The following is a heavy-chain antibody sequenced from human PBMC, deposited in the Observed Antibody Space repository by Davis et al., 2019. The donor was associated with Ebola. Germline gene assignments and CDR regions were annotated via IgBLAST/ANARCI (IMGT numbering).Heavy chain of an antibody. V-gene: IGHV1-2*04. Sequence: AASVKVSCKASGYTFTSYDINWVRQATGQGLEWMGWINPNSGGTNYAQKFQGWVTMTRDTSISTAYMELSRLRSDDTAVYYCARGSSSPIYYYGMDVWGQGTTVTVSS. CDR2: INPNSGGT. D-gene: IGHD6-13*01. CDR3: ARGSSSPIYYYGMDV. CDR1: GYTFTSYD. J-gene: IGHJ6*02.